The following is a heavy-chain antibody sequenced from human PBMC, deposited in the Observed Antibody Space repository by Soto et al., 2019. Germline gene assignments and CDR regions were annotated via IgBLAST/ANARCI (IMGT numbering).Heavy chain of an antibody. J-gene: IGHJ4*02. CDR1: GFTVSSNY. CDR2: IYSGGST. Sequence: QPGGSLRLSCAASGFTVSSNYMSWVRQAPGKGLEWVSVIYSGGSTYYADSVKGRFTISRDNSKNTLYLQMNSLRAEDTAVYYCARANSGSYLYYFDYWGQGTLVTVSS. V-gene: IGHV3-53*01. D-gene: IGHD1-26*01. CDR3: ARANSGSYLYYFDY.